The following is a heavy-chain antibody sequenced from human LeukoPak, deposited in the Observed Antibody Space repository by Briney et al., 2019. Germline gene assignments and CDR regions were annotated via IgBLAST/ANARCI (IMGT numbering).Heavy chain of an antibody. CDR1: GFSFSTYT. CDR3: ERGLYCSTTSCTDAFDI. V-gene: IGHV3-21*01. Sequence: GGSLRLSCAASGFSFSTYTMKWVGQAPGKGLEWVSSVSYSRFYIYYADLVKGRFNISRDNAKNALYLQMGRLRAEDTAVYSCERGLYCSTTSCTDAFDIWGQGTKVTASS. J-gene: IGHJ3*02. CDR2: VSYSRFYI. D-gene: IGHD2-2*01.